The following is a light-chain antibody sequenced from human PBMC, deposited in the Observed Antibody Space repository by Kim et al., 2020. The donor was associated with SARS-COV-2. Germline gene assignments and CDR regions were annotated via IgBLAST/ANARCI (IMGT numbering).Light chain of an antibody. J-gene: IGLJ2*01. CDR1: KLGDKY. CDR2: QDS. Sequence: SYELTQPPSVSVSPGQTASITCSGDKLGDKYASWYQQKPGQSPVMVIYQDSKRPSGIPERFSGSNSGNTATLTISGTQAMDEADYYCQTWDSSTGVFGGGPKLTVL. V-gene: IGLV3-1*01. CDR3: QTWDSSTGV.